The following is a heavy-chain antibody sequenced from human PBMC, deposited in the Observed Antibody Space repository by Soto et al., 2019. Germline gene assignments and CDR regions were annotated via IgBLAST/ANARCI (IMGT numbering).Heavy chain of an antibody. CDR1: GGSFSGYY. V-gene: IGHV4-34*01. D-gene: IGHD3-9*01. J-gene: IGHJ5*02. CDR3: ASHLYYDVLTGYYKRRWFDA. CDR2: INHSGST. Sequence: SETLSLTCAVYGGSFSGYYWSWIRQPPGKGLEWIGEINHSGSTNYNPSLKSRVTISLDKSKNQFSLNVTSVTAADTAVYFCASHLYYDVLTGYYKRRWFDAWGQGTPVNVSS.